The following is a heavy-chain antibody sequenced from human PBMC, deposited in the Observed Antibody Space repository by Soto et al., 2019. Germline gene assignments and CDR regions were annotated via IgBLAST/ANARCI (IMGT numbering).Heavy chain of an antibody. Sequence: GGSLRLSCEVSGFSLSRYGMHWVRQAPGKGLEWVAVISYDGSNKYYADSVKGRFTISRDNSKNTLYLQMNSLRAEDTAVYYCARRALSGDADCWGQGTRVAVS. D-gene: IGHD2-21*01. CDR3: ARRALSGDADC. V-gene: IGHV3-30*03. CDR2: ISYDGSNK. J-gene: IGHJ1*01. CDR1: GFSLSRYG.